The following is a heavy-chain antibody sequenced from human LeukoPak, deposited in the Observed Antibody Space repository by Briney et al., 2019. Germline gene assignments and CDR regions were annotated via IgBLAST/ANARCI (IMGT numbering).Heavy chain of an antibody. CDR2: IYYSGST. CDR1: GGSISSNY. V-gene: IGHV4-59*08. CDR3: ARLVYYYDSSGYYYGAFDI. D-gene: IGHD3-22*01. Sequence: SETLSLTCTVSGGSISSNYWSWIRQPPGKGPEWIGYIYYSGSTNHNPSLKSRVTISVDTSKNQFSLKLSSVTAADTAVYYCARLVYYYDSSGYYYGAFDIWGQGTMVTVSS. J-gene: IGHJ3*02.